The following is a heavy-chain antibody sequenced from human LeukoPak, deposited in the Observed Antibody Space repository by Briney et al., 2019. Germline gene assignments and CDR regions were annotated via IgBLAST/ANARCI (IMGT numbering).Heavy chain of an antibody. CDR3: ASRYSSGWYDY. J-gene: IGHJ4*02. CDR1: GASISSSGYY. Sequence: SETLSLTCTVSGASISSSGYYWGWIRQPPGKGLEWIGYIYYSGSTNYNPSLKSRVTISVDTSKNQFSLKLSSVTAADTAVYYCASRYSSGWYDYWGQGTLVTVSS. CDR2: IYYSGST. D-gene: IGHD6-19*01. V-gene: IGHV4-61*05.